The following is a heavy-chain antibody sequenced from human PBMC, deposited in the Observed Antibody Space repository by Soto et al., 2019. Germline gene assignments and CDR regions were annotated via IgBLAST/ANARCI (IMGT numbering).Heavy chain of an antibody. CDR1: GYTFTGYY. D-gene: IGHD5-18*01. V-gene: IGHV1-2*02. Sequence: ASVKVSCKAFGYTFTGYYMHWVRQAPGQGLEWMGWINPNSGGTNYAQKFQGRVTMTRDTSISTAYMELSRLRSDDTAVYYCARGYSYGYAAIYWGQGTLVSVSS. CDR3: ARGYSYGYAAIY. CDR2: INPNSGGT. J-gene: IGHJ4*02.